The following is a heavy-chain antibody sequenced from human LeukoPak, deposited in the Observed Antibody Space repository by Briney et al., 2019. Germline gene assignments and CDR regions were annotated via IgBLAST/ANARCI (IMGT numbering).Heavy chain of an antibody. V-gene: IGHV3-72*01. CDR2: TRNKTKSYTT. CDR1: GFTFSVLY. D-gene: IGHD2-2*01. J-gene: IGHJ6*02. Sequence: GGSLRLSCAASGFTFSVLYMDWVRQAPGKGLEGVGRTRNKTKSYTTEYAASVKDRFSISRDDSKNSLYLQMNSLKTEDTAVYYCARVVVLLGHYVLDVWGQGTTVTVSS. CDR3: ARVVVLLGHYVLDV.